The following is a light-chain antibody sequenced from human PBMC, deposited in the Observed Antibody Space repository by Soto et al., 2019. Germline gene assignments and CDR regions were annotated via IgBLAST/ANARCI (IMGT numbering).Light chain of an antibody. Sequence: MTQSPATLSVAPRERANLSCRASQSVNNNLAWYQQKLRQAPMVLIYGASTRATGIPGRFSGRRSGTDFTLTISSIETEYFSVYYWNQHNTWWTFWQGTKVDIK. J-gene: IGKJ1*01. CDR2: GAS. CDR1: QSVNNN. V-gene: IGKV3-15*01. CDR3: NQHNTWWT.